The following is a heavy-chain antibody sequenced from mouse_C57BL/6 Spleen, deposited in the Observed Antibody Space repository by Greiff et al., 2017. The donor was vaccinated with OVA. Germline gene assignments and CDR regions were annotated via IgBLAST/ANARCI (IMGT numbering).Heavy chain of an antibody. J-gene: IGHJ1*03. Sequence: EVQGVESGGGLVQPGGSLSLSCAASGFTFTDYYMSWVRQPPGKALEWLGFIRNKANGYTTEYSASVKGRFTISRDNSQSILYLQMNALRAEDSATYYCSRWEDYDPRWYFDVWGTGTTVTVSS. CDR3: SRWEDYDPRWYFDV. CDR2: IRNKANGYTT. D-gene: IGHD2-4*01. CDR1: GFTFTDYY. V-gene: IGHV7-3*01.